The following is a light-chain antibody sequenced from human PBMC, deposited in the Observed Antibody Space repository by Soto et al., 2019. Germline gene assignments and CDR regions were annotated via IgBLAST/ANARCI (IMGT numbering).Light chain of an antibody. CDR2: DAS. V-gene: IGKV1-5*01. CDR3: QLYNSYWT. CDR1: QSISAW. Sequence: DIQMTQSPSTLSASVGDRVIITCRASQSISAWLGWYQQKPGTAPNLLIYDASSLESGVPSRFSGSGSGTEFTLTSSSLQPDYFANYYWQLYNSYWTFGQGTKVEIK. J-gene: IGKJ1*01.